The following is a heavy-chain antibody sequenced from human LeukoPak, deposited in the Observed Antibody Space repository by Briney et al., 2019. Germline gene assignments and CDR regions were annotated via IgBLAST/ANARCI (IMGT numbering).Heavy chain of an antibody. CDR2: INHSGST. V-gene: IGHV4-34*01. J-gene: IGHJ4*02. D-gene: IGHD6-13*01. CDR3: ARRDSSSWYPDY. Sequence: SETLSLTCAVYGGSFSGYYWSWIRQPPGKGLEWIGEINHSGSTNYNPSLKSRVTISVDTSKNQFSLKLSSVTAADTAVHYCARRDSSSWYPDYWGQGTLVTVSS. CDR1: GGSFSGYY.